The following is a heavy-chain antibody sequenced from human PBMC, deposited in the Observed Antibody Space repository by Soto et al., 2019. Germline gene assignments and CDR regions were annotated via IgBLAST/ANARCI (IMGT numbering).Heavy chain of an antibody. CDR3: AKDGGPYYDFWSGYYGYYYYGMDV. Sequence: GGSLRLSCAASGFTFSSYGMHWVRQAPGKGLEWVAVISYDGSNKYYADSVKGRFTISRDNSKNTLYLQMNSLRAEDTAVYYCAKDGGPYYDFWSGYYGYYYYGMDVWGQGTTVTVS. J-gene: IGHJ6*02. D-gene: IGHD3-3*01. CDR1: GFTFSSYG. CDR2: ISYDGSNK. V-gene: IGHV3-30*18.